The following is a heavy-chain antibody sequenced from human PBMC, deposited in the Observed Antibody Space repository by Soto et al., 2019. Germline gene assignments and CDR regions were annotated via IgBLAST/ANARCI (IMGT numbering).Heavy chain of an antibody. Sequence: GGSLRLSCAVSGFTFSTYCMHWVRQAPETGLVWVSRICRDGSGTDYADSVKGRFTISRDDAKNSLYLQMNSLRVEDTAIYYCVRGTSAWRGMDYWGQGTLVTVSS. CDR3: VRGTSAWRGMDY. CDR1: GFTFSTYC. J-gene: IGHJ4*02. V-gene: IGHV3-74*01. CDR2: ICRDGSGT. D-gene: IGHD6-19*01.